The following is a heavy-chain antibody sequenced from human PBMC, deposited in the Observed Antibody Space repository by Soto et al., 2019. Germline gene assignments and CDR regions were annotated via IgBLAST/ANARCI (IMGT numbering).Heavy chain of an antibody. Sequence: QITLKESGPPLVKPTQTLTLTCTFSGFSLSTTGEGVGWIRQPPGKALEWLAVVYWNDDKRYNPSLNSRLTIVKDTSNTQVVLIMTDMDPVDTATYHCAHERGCCGSRGVWGQGTLVTVSS. V-gene: IGHV2-5*01. J-gene: IGHJ4*02. D-gene: IGHD2-21*01. CDR3: AHERGCCGSRGV. CDR1: GFSLSTTGEG. CDR2: VYWNDDK.